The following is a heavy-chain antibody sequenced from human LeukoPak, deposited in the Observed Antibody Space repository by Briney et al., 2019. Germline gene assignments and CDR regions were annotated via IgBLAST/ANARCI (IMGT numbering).Heavy chain of an antibody. CDR3: ARGLVVVPAAPFDY. CDR2: INHSGST. CDR1: GGSFSGYY. Sequence: SETLSLTCAVYGGSFSGYYWSSIRQPPGKGLEWIGEINHSGSTNYNPSLTSRVTISVDTSKNQFSLKLSSVTAADTAVYYCARGLVVVPAAPFDYWGQGTLVTVSS. J-gene: IGHJ4*02. V-gene: IGHV4-34*01. D-gene: IGHD2-2*01.